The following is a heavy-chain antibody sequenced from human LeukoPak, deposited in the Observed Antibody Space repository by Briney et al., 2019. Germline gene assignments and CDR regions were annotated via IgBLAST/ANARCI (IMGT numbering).Heavy chain of an antibody. CDR1: GFTLSTSW. CDR2: INPDGRVT. CDR3: ARDPGWGAADY. Sequence: PGVSLRLSCAVSGFTLSTSWMSLVRLAPGKGLEWVADINPDGRVTFSAVSVKGRFTISRDNAKNSVYLQMNSLRVEDTAVYYCARDPGWGAADYWGQGTLVTVSS. J-gene: IGHJ4*02. V-gene: IGHV3-7*01. D-gene: IGHD7-27*01.